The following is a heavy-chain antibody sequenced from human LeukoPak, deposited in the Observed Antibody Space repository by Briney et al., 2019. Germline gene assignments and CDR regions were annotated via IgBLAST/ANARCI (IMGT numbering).Heavy chain of an antibody. CDR1: GGSFSGYY. Sequence: PSETLSFTCAVYGGSFSGYYWNWIRQPPGKGLEWIGEINHSGGTNYNPSLKSRVTISVDTSKKQFSLKLSSVTAADTAVYYCARGVDYYGVWGQGTLVTVSS. V-gene: IGHV4-34*01. CDR3: ARGVDYYGV. CDR2: INHSGGT. J-gene: IGHJ4*02. D-gene: IGHD3-10*01.